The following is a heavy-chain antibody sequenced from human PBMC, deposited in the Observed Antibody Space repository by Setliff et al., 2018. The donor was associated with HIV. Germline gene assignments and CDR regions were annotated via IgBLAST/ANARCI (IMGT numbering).Heavy chain of an antibody. CDR3: ASGIPAAPSHAFDI. V-gene: IGHV4-61*09. CDR1: GGSISSGSYY. CDR2: MYTSGTT. D-gene: IGHD6-13*01. J-gene: IGHJ3*02. Sequence: SETLSLTCTVSGGSISSGSYYWSWIRQPAGKELEWIGHMYTSGTTNYNPSLKSRVTISVDTSENHFSLKLISVTAADTAVYYCASGIPAAPSHAFDIWGQGTMVTVSS.